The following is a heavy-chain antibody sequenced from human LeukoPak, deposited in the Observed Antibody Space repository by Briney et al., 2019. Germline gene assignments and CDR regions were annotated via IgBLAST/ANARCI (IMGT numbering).Heavy chain of an antibody. Sequence: ASVKVSCKASGYTFTGYYMHWVRQAPGQGLEWMGWINPNSGGTNYAQKFQGRVTMTRDTSISTAYMELSRLRSDDTAVYYCARLLKYYYDSSGYSSNAFDIWGQGTMVTVSS. J-gene: IGHJ3*02. CDR1: GYTFTGYY. CDR2: INPNSGGT. V-gene: IGHV1-2*02. CDR3: ARLLKYYYDSSGYSSNAFDI. D-gene: IGHD3-22*01.